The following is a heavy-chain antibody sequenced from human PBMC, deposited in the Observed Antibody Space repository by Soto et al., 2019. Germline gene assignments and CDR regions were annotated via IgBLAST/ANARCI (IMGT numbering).Heavy chain of an antibody. CDR1: GGSISSSSYY. D-gene: IGHD3-10*01. Sequence: SETLSLTCTVSGGSISSSSYYWGWIRQPPGKGLEWIGSIYYSGSTYYNPSLKSRVTISVDTSKNQFSLKLSSVTAADTAVYYCARPTVDCYGSGSYPIYYFDYWGQGTLVTVS. V-gene: IGHV4-39*01. CDR3: ARPTVDCYGSGSYPIYYFDY. CDR2: IYYSGST. J-gene: IGHJ4*02.